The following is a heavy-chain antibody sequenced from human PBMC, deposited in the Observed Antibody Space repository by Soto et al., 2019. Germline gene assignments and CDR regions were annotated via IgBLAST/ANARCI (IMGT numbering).Heavy chain of an antibody. D-gene: IGHD1-26*01. CDR2: IWFDGSKK. CDR1: GFTFRSYG. Sequence: GGSLRLSCAASGFTFRSYGIHWVRQAPGKGLEWVALIWFDGSKKYYVDSVKGRFAVPRDNSKNTLYLQMNSLRVEDTAVYYCARDRIVPYGYGMDVWGQGTTVTVSS. V-gene: IGHV3-33*01. J-gene: IGHJ6*02. CDR3: ARDRIVPYGYGMDV.